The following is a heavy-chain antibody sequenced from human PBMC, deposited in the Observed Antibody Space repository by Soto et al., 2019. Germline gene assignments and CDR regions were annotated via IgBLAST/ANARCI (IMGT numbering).Heavy chain of an antibody. J-gene: IGHJ5*02. D-gene: IGHD1-26*01. CDR3: ATVGTGSYNWFDP. CDR1: GFTFTGNW. Sequence: EVQLVESGGGLVQPGGSLRLSCAASGFTFTGNWMHWVRQGPGKGLVWVARINRDGTATTYADSVTGRFTISRDNAKNTLYLQMNRLGAEDTAVYYCATVGTGSYNWFDPWGQGTMVTGSS. V-gene: IGHV3-74*01. CDR2: INRDGTAT.